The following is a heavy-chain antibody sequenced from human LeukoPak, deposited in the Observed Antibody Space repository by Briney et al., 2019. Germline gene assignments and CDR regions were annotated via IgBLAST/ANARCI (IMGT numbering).Heavy chain of an antibody. Sequence: GGSLRLSCVGSGLSPVNNWMDGVRQAPGKGRECGANIRKDGGDIHYLGSVKGRFTISRDKAKNSVSLQMHRLRAEDTAVYYCARDAFGDFSYWGQGILVTVSS. D-gene: IGHD3-10*01. CDR3: ARDAFGDFSY. J-gene: IGHJ4*02. CDR1: GLSPVNNW. V-gene: IGHV3-7*01. CDR2: IRKDGGDI.